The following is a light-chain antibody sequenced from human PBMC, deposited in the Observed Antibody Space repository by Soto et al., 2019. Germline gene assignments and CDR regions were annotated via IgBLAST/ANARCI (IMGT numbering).Light chain of an antibody. V-gene: IGLV2-14*01. CDR3: RSYTTSNSYV. CDR1: SSDVGGYNY. CDR2: DVT. J-gene: IGLJ1*01. Sequence: QSALTQPASVSGSPGQSITISCTGTSSDVGGYNYVSWYQQHPGKAPKLMIYDVTNRPSGVSNRFSGSKSGNTASLTISGLQAEDETEYYCRSYTTSNSYVFGTGTKVTV.